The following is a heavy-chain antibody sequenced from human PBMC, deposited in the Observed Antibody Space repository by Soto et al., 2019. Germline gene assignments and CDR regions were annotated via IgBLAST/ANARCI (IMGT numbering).Heavy chain of an antibody. CDR2: IYYSGST. CDR3: ARLQHPYYYDSSGFYFDY. V-gene: IGHV4-39*01. D-gene: IGHD3-22*01. CDR1: GGSISSSSYY. Sequence: PSETLSLTCTVSGGSISSSSYYWGWIRQPPGKGLEWIGSIYYSGSTYYNPSLKSRVTISVDTSKNQFSLKLSSVTAADTAVYYCARLQHPYYYDSSGFYFDYWGQGTLVTVSS. J-gene: IGHJ4*02.